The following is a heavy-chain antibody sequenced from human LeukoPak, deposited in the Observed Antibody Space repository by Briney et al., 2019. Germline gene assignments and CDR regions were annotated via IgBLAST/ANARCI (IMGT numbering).Heavy chain of an antibody. CDR1: GFTFSSYA. Sequence: GGSLRLSCAASGFTFSSYAMHWVRQAPGKGLEWVAVISYDGSNKYYADSVKGRFTISRDNAKNSLYLQMNSLRAEDTAVYYCARFLVPAAYYYGMDVWGQGTTVTVSS. CDR2: ISYDGSNK. V-gene: IGHV3-30-3*01. CDR3: ARFLVPAAYYYGMDV. J-gene: IGHJ6*02. D-gene: IGHD2-2*01.